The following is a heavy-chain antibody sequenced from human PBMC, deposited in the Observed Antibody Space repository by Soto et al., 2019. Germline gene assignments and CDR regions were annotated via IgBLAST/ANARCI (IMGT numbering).Heavy chain of an antibody. J-gene: IGHJ4*02. CDR3: ARDEATSTYFDS. CDR2: IYNSGTT. CDR1: GGSISSGGYY. Sequence: SETLSLTCTVSGGSISSGGYYWSWIRQHPGKGLEWIGYIYNSGTTHYNPSLKSRVTISQDTSENRFSLEMTSVTAADTAVYFCARDEATSTYFDSWGQGTLVTVSS. V-gene: IGHV4-30-4*08. D-gene: IGHD5-12*01.